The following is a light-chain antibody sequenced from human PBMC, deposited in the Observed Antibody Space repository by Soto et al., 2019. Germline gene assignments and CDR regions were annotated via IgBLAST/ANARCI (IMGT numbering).Light chain of an antibody. Sequence: QSVLTQPRSVSGSPGQSVTISCTGTSSDVGSYDYVSWYQQHPGKAPKLMIFDVSRRPSGVPDRFSGSKSGSTASLTSSGLQAEDEADYSCCSYAGGYTFGVFGGGTKVTVL. J-gene: IGLJ2*01. CDR1: SSDVGSYDY. CDR2: DVS. V-gene: IGLV2-11*01. CDR3: CSYAGGYTFGV.